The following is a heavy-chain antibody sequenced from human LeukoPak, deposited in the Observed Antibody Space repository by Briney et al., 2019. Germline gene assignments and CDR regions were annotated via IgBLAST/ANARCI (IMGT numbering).Heavy chain of an antibody. V-gene: IGHV3-11*05. D-gene: IGHD4-11*01. CDR2: ISSSSRYT. Sequence: PGGSLRLSCAASGFTFSDYYMSWIRQAPGKGLEWVSYISSSSRYTNYADSVKGRFTISRDNAKNSLYLQMNSLTAEDTAVYYCARAGDYSNSRGHGGFFDYWGQGTLVTVSS. J-gene: IGHJ4*02. CDR1: GFTFSDYY. CDR3: ARAGDYSNSRGHGGFFDY.